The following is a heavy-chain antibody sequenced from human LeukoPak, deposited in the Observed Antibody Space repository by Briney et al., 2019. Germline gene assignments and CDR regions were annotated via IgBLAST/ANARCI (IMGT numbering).Heavy chain of an antibody. CDR3: ARGKRDYYDSSGFRFDY. V-gene: IGHV4-34*01. Sequence: KPSETLSLTCAVYGGSFSGYYWSRIRQPPGKGLEWIGEINHSGSTNYNPSLKSRVTISVDTSKNQFSLKLSSVTAADTAVYYCARGKRDYYDSSGFRFDYWGQGTLVTVSS. J-gene: IGHJ4*02. CDR2: INHSGST. D-gene: IGHD3-22*01. CDR1: GGSFSGYY.